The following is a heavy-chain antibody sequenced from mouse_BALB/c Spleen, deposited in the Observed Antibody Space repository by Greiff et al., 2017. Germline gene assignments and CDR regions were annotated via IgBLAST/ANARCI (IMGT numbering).Heavy chain of an antibody. V-gene: IGHV1-54*01. CDR2: INPGSGGT. D-gene: IGHD1-2*01. CDR1: GYAFTNYL. Sequence: VQLQQSGAELVRPGTSVKVSCKASGYAFTNYLIEWVKQRPGQGLEWIGVINPGSGGTNYNEKFKGKATLTADKSSSTAYMQLSSLTSDDSAVYFCARDYGYGYAMDYWGQGTSVTVSS. J-gene: IGHJ4*01. CDR3: ARDYGYGYAMDY.